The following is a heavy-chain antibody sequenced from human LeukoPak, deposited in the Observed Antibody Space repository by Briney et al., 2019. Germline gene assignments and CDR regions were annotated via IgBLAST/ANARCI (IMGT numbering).Heavy chain of an antibody. CDR3: TRDWGEGFDP. Sequence: SETLSLTCTVSGGLISRIEYYWGWVRQSPVKGLEWLGHIYHTGTTLYSPHLNNRLTVSVDSSKNQFSLKLSSVTAADTAVYYCTRDWGEGFDPWGQGTLVTVSS. CDR1: GGLISRIEYY. D-gene: IGHD7-27*01. J-gene: IGHJ5*02. V-gene: IGHV4-30-4*02. CDR2: IYHTGTT.